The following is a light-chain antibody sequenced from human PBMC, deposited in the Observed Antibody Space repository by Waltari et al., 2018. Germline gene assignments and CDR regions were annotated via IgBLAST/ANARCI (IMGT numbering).Light chain of an antibody. CDR1: QSVLYSSNNKNY. V-gene: IGKV4-1*01. J-gene: IGKJ2*01. CDR3: QQYYSTPRT. CDR2: WAS. Sequence: DIVMTQSPDSLAVSLGERATINCKSSQSVLYSSNNKNYLAWYQQKPGQPPKLLIYWASTRESGVPDLFSGSGSGTDFPLTISSLQAEDVAVYYCQQYYSTPRTFGQGTKLEIK.